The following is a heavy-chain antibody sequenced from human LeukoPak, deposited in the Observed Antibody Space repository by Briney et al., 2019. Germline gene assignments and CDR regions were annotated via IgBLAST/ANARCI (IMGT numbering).Heavy chain of an antibody. CDR2: TYYRSQQWHS. Sequence: SQTLSLTCAISGDSFSSNGAAWTWIRQSPSRGLEWLGRTYYRSQQWHSDYAPSVKGRITLNPDTSKNQFSLQLNSVTPEDTAVYYCGRETDFGVVTNWGQGTLVTVSS. J-gene: IGHJ4*02. CDR3: GRETDFGVVTN. CDR1: GDSFSSNGAA. V-gene: IGHV6-1*01. D-gene: IGHD3-3*01.